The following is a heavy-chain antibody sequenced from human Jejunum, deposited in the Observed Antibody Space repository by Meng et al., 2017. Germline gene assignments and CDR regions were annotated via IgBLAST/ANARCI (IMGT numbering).Heavy chain of an antibody. CDR3: ARERWEYYESSGFDS. V-gene: IGHV4-30-4*01. D-gene: IGHD3-22*01. Sequence: QVQLQESGPGLVKPSQTLSLTCTGSGCSISGGDYYWSWIRQPPGKGLEWIGYIHYIGSAFFHPSFKSRAAISVDTSNNQFSLKLNSVTAGDTAVYYCARERWEYYESSGFDSWGQGTLVTVSS. CDR2: IHYIGSA. J-gene: IGHJ4*02. CDR1: GCSISGGDYY.